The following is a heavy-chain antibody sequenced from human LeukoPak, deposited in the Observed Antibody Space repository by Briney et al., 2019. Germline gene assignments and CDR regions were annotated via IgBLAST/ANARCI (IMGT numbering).Heavy chain of an antibody. V-gene: IGHV3-30*04. CDR3: AKGTRYFDWSNFDY. J-gene: IGHJ4*02. Sequence: PGGSLRLSCAASGFTFSSYAMHWVRQAPGKGLEWVAVISYDGSNKYYADSVKGRFTISRDNSKNTLYLQMNSLRAEDTAVYYCAKGTRYFDWSNFDYWGQGTLVTVSS. D-gene: IGHD3-9*01. CDR1: GFTFSSYA. CDR2: ISYDGSNK.